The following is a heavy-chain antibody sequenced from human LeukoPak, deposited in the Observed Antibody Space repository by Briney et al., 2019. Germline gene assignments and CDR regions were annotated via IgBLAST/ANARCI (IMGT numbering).Heavy chain of an antibody. D-gene: IGHD2-2*01. J-gene: IGHJ1*01. CDR1: GFTFSSYW. CDR3: ARDRNVVVPAAQRSFQH. CDR2: IKQDGSEK. Sequence: PGGSLRLSCAASGFTFSSYWMSWVRQAPGKGLEWVANIKQDGSEKYYVDSVKGRFTISRDNAKNSLYLQMNSLRAEDTAVYYCARDRNVVVPAAQRSFQHWGQGTLVTVSS. V-gene: IGHV3-7*01.